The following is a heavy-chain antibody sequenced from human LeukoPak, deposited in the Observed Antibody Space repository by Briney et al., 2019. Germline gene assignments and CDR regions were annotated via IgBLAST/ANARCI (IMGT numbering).Heavy chain of an antibody. V-gene: IGHV4-59*01. CDR3: ARGGPTVTAYSSFDY. CDR2: IYYSGST. Sequence: SETLSLTCTVSGGSISSYYWYWVRQPPGKGLEWIGYIYYSGSTSYNPSLESRVTISVDTSKNQFSLKLSSVTAADTAVYYCARGGPTVTAYSSFDYWGPGTLVTVSS. D-gene: IGHD2-21*02. CDR1: GGSISSYY. J-gene: IGHJ4*02.